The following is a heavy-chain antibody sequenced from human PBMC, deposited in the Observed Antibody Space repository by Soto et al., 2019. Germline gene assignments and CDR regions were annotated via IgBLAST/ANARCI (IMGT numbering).Heavy chain of an antibody. CDR2: INHSGST. D-gene: IGHD1-1*01. CDR3: ARTRGGYLHFFDY. J-gene: IGHJ4*02. V-gene: IGHV4-34*01. CDR1: GGSFSGYY. Sequence: PSETLSLTCAVYGGSFSGYYWSWIRQPPGKGLEWIGEINHSGSTNYNPSLKSRVTISVDTSKNQFSLKLSSVTAADTAVYYCARTRGGYLHFFDYWGQGTLVTVSS.